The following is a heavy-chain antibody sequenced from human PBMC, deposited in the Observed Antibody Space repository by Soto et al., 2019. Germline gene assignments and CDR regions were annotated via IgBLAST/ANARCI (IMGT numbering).Heavy chain of an antibody. D-gene: IGHD1-26*01. CDR2: ISAKKGDT. CDR1: GYTFTNNG. V-gene: IGHV1-18*01. Sequence: QVQLVQSGTEVKKPGASVKVSCKASGYTFTNNGIGWVRQAPGQGLEWMGWISAKKGDTKYAQNIQGRVTMTTDASTSTAAMELRSMRSDDAAVYYCRRGGWDRHTSWRDYWGQGTLVIVSS. CDR3: RRGGWDRHTSWRDY. J-gene: IGHJ4*02.